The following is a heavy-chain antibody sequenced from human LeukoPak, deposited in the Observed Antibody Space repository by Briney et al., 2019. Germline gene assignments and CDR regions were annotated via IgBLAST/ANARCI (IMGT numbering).Heavy chain of an antibody. CDR1: GFTFSSYA. D-gene: IGHD5-18*01. J-gene: IGHJ4*02. Sequence: PGGSLRLSCAASGFTFSSYAMSWVRQAPGKGLEWVSAISGIGGSTYYADSVKGRFTISRDNSKNTLYLQMNSLRAEDTAVYYCAKETGYSYGTGGTDYWGQGTLVAVSS. CDR3: AKETGYSYGTGGTDY. V-gene: IGHV3-23*01. CDR2: ISGIGGST.